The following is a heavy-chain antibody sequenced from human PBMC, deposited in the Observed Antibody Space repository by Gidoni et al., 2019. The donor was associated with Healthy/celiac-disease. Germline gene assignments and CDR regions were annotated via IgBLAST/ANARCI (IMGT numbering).Heavy chain of an antibody. V-gene: IGHV3-23*01. CDR1: AFTFSSYA. J-gene: IGHJ4*02. CDR3: AKGGDPVYYD. CDR2: ICGSGGST. D-gene: IGHD3-22*01. Sequence: EVQLLESGGGWVQPGWSLRLSCAAAAFTFSSYAMSWGRQAPGQVLEWVSAICGSGGSTSYAASLKRRFPISSDNSTHTLYLQMHSLRAEDTAVYYCAKGGDPVYYDWGQGTLVTVSS.